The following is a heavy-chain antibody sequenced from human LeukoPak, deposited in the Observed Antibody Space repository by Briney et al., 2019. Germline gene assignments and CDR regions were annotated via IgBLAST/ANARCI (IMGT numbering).Heavy chain of an antibody. V-gene: IGHV3-74*01. Sequence: PGGSLRLSCAASGVTFSNYWMHWVRHAPGKGLVWVSRINTDGSSTGYADSVKGRFTISRDNAKNTLYLQMNSLRVEDTAVYYCARDLDGYRSGNGAWGQGTLVTVSS. J-gene: IGHJ5*02. CDR2: INTDGSST. CDR1: GVTFSNYW. CDR3: ARDLDGYRSGNGA. D-gene: IGHD5-12*01.